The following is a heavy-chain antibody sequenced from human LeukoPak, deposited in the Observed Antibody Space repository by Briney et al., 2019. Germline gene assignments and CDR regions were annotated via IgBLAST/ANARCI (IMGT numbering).Heavy chain of an antibody. V-gene: IGHV1-46*01. CDR2: INPSGGST. J-gene: IGHJ6*03. D-gene: IGHD3-3*01. CDR1: GYTFTSYY. CDR3: ARTGGITIFGVVYYYYMDV. Sequence: GASVKVSCKASGYTFTSYYMHWVRQAPGQGLEWMGIINPSGGSTSYAQKFQGRVTMTRDTSTSTVYMELSSLRSEDTAVYYCARTGGITIFGVVYYYYMDVWGKGTTVTVSS.